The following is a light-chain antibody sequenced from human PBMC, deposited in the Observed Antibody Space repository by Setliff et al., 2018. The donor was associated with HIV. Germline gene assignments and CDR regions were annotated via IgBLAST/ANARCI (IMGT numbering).Light chain of an antibody. CDR2: DVS. CDR1: SSDAGGYNY. V-gene: IGLV2-14*03. J-gene: IGLJ2*01. Sequence: QSALTQPASVSGSPGQSITISCTGTSSDAGGYNYVSWYQQHPGKAPKLVIYDVSNRPSGVSNRFSGSKSGNTASLTISGLQAEDEADYYCSSYTSSVTVIFGGGTKVTVL. CDR3: SSYTSSVTVI.